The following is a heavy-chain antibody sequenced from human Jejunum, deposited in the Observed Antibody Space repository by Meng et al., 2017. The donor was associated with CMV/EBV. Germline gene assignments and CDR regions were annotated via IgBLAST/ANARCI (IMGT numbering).Heavy chain of an antibody. CDR1: GASFSTYY. Sequence: TVSGASFSTYYWSLIRQPPGRGLELIGFIFYTGSTNYNPSLESRVTMSVDTSKNQFSLKVNSVTAADTAVYYCARTDYYSYYGLDVWGQGTTVTVSS. V-gene: IGHV4-59*01. CDR2: IFYTGST. J-gene: IGHJ6*02. CDR3: ARTDYYSYYGLDV.